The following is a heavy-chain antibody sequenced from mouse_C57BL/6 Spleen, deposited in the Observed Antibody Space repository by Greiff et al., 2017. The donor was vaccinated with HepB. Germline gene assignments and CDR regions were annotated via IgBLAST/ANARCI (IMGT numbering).Heavy chain of an antibody. J-gene: IGHJ1*03. CDR1: GYSITSGYY. CDR3: AKLGWYFDV. Sequence: EVKLMESGPGLVKPSQSLSLTCSVTGYSITSGYYWNWIRQFPGNKLEWMGYISYDGSNNYNPSLKNRISITRDTSKNQFFLKLNSVTTEDTATYYCAKLGWYFDVWGTGTTVTVSS. CDR2: ISYDGSN. D-gene: IGHD4-1*01. V-gene: IGHV3-6*01.